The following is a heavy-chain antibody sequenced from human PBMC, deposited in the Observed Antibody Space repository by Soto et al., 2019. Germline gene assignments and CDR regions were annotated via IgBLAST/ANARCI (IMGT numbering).Heavy chain of an antibody. CDR3: TQVLLGGYYGSDFDF. Sequence: EVLLVGSGGGPVKPGGSLRLSCTASGFRFSSYGMNWVRQAPGKGLEWVSSISSGSSFIYYADSVKGRFTISRDNAKNSLYLQMNSLRADDTAIYYCTQVLLGGYYGSDFDFWGQGTQVTVSS. V-gene: IGHV3-21*01. J-gene: IGHJ4*02. D-gene: IGHD1-26*01. CDR1: GFRFSSYG. CDR2: ISSGSSFI.